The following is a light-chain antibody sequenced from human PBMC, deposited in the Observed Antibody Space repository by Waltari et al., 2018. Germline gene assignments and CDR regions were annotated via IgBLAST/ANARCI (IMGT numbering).Light chain of an antibody. V-gene: IGKV3-11*01. J-gene: IGKJ1*01. CDR3: QQRSNWPRT. CDR1: QSVSSY. CDR2: SAS. Sequence: EIVLTQSPATLSLSPGERATLSCRASQSVSSYFAWYQQMPGQAPRLLIHSASNRATGIPARFSGSGSGTDFTLTISSLEPEDFAVYYCQQRSNWPRTFGQGTKVEIK.